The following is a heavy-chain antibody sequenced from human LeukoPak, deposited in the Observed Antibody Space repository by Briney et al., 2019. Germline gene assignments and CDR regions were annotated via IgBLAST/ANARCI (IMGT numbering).Heavy chain of an antibody. J-gene: IGHJ4*02. CDR2: IYTSGST. V-gene: IGHV4-61*02. CDR3: ARETYYYDSSGYYNIYFDY. CDR1: GGSISSSSYY. Sequence: SETLSLTCTVSGGSISSSSYYWSWIRQPAGKGLEWIGRIYTSGSTNYNPSLKSRVTMSVDTSKNQFSLKLSSVTAADTAVYYCARETYYYDSSGYYNIYFDYWGQGTLVTVSS. D-gene: IGHD3-22*01.